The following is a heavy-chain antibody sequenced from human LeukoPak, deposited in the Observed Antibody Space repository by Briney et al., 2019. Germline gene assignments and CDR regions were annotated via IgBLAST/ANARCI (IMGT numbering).Heavy chain of an antibody. V-gene: IGHV4-34*01. CDR1: GGSFSGYY. CDR2: INHSGST. J-gene: IGHJ4*02. Sequence: KASETLSLTCAVYGGSFSGYYWSWIRQPPGKGLEWIGEINHSGSTNYNPSLKSRVTISVDTSKNQFSLKLSSVTAADTAVYYCARGRRGYSYNYWGQGTLVTVSS. CDR3: ARGRRGYSYNY. D-gene: IGHD5-18*01.